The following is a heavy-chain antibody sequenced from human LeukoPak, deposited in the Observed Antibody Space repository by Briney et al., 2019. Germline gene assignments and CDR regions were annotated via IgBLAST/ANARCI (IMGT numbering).Heavy chain of an antibody. CDR2: ISSDSNTI. CDR3: ARGLYGDHGGY. Sequence: GGSLRLSXAASGFTFSSYSMNSVRQAPGKGMEWFSYISSDSNTIYYADSVKGRFTISRDNAKNSLYLQMNSLRAEDTAVYYCARGLYGDHGGYWGQGTLVTVSS. CDR1: GFTFSSYS. V-gene: IGHV3-48*01. J-gene: IGHJ4*02. D-gene: IGHD4-17*01.